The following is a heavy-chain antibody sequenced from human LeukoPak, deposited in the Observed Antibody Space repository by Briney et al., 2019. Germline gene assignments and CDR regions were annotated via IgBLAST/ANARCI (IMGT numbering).Heavy chain of an antibody. CDR2: INAGNGNT. Sequence: ASVKVSCKASGYTFSDWPINWVRQAPGQRLEWMGWINAGNGNTKYSQKFQGRVTITRDTSASTAYMELSSLRSEDTAVYYCARASRQRVLAAAGTNFDYWGQGPLVTVSS. CDR3: ARASRQRVLAAAGTNFDY. J-gene: IGHJ4*02. CDR1: GYTFSDWP. V-gene: IGHV1-3*01. D-gene: IGHD6-13*01.